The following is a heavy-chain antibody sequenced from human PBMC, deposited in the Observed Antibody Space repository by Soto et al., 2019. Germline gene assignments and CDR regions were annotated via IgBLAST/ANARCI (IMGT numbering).Heavy chain of an antibody. V-gene: IGHV1-24*01. Sequence: ASVKVSCKVSGYTLTELSMHWLRQAPGKGLEWMGGFDPEDGETIYAQKFQGRVTMTEDTSTDTAYMELSSLRSEDTAVYYCATAHLRRFLMDVWGQGTTVTVSS. CDR2: FDPEDGET. D-gene: IGHD3-3*01. CDR3: ATAHLRRFLMDV. CDR1: GYTLTELS. J-gene: IGHJ6*02.